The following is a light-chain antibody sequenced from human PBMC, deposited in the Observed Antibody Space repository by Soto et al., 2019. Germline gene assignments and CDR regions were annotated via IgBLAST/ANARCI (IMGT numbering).Light chain of an antibody. J-gene: IGLJ1*01. CDR2: DVS. CDR1: SSDVGGYNY. Sequence: QSALTQPASVSGSPGQSITISCTGTSSDVGGYNYVSWYQQHPGKAPKLMIYDVSNRPSGVSNRFSGSKSGNTASLTISGLQAEDEADYYCSSYPSSRSPPAFGTGTKVT. V-gene: IGLV2-14*01. CDR3: SSYPSSRSPPA.